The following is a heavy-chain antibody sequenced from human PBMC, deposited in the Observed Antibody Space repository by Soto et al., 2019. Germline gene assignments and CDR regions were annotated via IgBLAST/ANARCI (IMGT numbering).Heavy chain of an antibody. D-gene: IGHD6-13*01. CDR1: GFTFSIYS. J-gene: IGHJ4*02. CDR3: ARDLAAAFQFDY. CDR2: IMPGSSHI. Sequence: PGGSLRLSCAASGFTFSIYSMNWVRQAPGKGLEWVSYIMPGSSHIFYADSVKGRFTIPRDNAKNSLYLQMNSLRAEDTAVYYCARDLAAAFQFDYWGQGTLVTVSS. V-gene: IGHV3-48*01.